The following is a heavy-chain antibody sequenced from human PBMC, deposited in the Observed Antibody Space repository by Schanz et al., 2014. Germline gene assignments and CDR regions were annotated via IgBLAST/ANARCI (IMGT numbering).Heavy chain of an antibody. D-gene: IGHD3-10*01. V-gene: IGHV3-23*01. Sequence: EVQLLESGGGLVQPGGSLRLSCEASGFSFGNYGMSWVRQAPGKGLEWVSGFDAHDGRAYYADSAKGRFTISRDNSKSTLYVEMNSLRVEDTAIYYCAKQHIVRGVSYLNWFDSWGQGTLVTVSS. CDR3: AKQHIVRGVSYLNWFDS. J-gene: IGHJ5*01. CDR2: FDAHDGRA. CDR1: GFSFGNYG.